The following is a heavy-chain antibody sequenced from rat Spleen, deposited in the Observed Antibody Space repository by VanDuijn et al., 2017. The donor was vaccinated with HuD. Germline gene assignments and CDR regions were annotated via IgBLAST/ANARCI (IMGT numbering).Heavy chain of an antibody. Sequence: EVQRVESGGGLVQPGRPLKLSCAASGFTFSDYNMAWVRQAPKKGVEWVASMSYGGSSTYYGDSVNGRFTISRDNAKNSLYLQMDSLRSEDTATYYCARQRTLYYFDYWGQGVMVPVSS. CDR1: GFTFSDYN. J-gene: IGHJ2*01. CDR3: ARQRTLYYFDY. D-gene: IGHD3-1*01. CDR2: MSYGGSST. V-gene: IGHV5-22*01.